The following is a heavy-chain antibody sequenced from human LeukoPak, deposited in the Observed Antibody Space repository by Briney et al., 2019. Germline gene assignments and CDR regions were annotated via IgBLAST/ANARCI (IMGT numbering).Heavy chain of an antibody. J-gene: IGHJ4*02. V-gene: IGHV3-30*02. CDR2: IRYDGTNE. CDR3: AKDHHYYDSGGYDRPDY. D-gene: IGHD3-22*01. Sequence: PGGSLRLSCEASGFTFSDYGMSWVRQAPGKGLEWVAFIRYDGTNEYYAASVKGRFTISRDNSKNTLYLHMNSLRAEDTAVYYCAKDHHYYDSGGYDRPDYWGQGTLVTVSS. CDR1: GFTFSDYG.